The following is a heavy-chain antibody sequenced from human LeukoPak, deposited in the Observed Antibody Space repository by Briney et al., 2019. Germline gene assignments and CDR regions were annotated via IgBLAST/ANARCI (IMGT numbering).Heavy chain of an antibody. CDR3: ARYDSRGSASTRFDY. CDR2: IYGTGST. CDR1: GYSLGKNYY. D-gene: IGHD3-16*01. Sequence: SETLSLTCAVSGYSLGKNYYWGWIRQPPGKGLEWIGRIYGTGSTSYNPSLMNRVTMSVDTSKNHFSLKLTSVTAADTAVYYCARYDSRGSASTRFDYWGQGIPLTISS. V-gene: IGHV4-38-2*01. J-gene: IGHJ4*02.